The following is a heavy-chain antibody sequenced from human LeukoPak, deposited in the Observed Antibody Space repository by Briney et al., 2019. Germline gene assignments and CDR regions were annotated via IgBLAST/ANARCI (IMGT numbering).Heavy chain of an antibody. CDR2: INAGNGNT. J-gene: IGHJ2*01. Sequence: GASVKVSCKASGYTFTSYAMHWVRQAPGQRLEWMGWINAGNGNTKYSQEFQGRVTITRDTSASTAYMELSSLRSEDMAVYYCARDGAPGYCSSTSCYRWWYFDLWGRGTLVTVSS. CDR3: ARDGAPGYCSSTSCYRWWYFDL. CDR1: GYTFTSYA. V-gene: IGHV1-3*03. D-gene: IGHD2-2*01.